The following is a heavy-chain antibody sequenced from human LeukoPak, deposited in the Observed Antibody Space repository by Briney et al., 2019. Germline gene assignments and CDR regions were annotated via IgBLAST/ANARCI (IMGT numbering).Heavy chain of an antibody. D-gene: IGHD1-26*01. V-gene: IGHV3-21*01. CDR3: ARDSSGSYSRFDY. J-gene: IGHJ4*02. CDR2: ISSLSNNI. CDR1: GFSFSSYG. Sequence: KPGGSLRLSCGASGFSFSSYGMNWVRQAPGERLKWVSSISSLSNNIYYADSVKGRFTISRDNAKNSLYLLMNSLRAEDTAVYYCARDSSGSYSRFDYWGQGTLVTVSS.